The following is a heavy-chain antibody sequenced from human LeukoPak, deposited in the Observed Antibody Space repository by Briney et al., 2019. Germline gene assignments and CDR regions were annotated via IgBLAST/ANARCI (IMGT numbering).Heavy chain of an antibody. V-gene: IGHV4-59*08. J-gene: IGHJ5*02. CDR3: ARHDGSAFNLDP. D-gene: IGHD3-22*01. CDR1: GDSISSYY. Sequence: SSETLSLTCTVSGDSISSYYWSWIRQPPGKGLEWIGYIYYSGNTNYNPSLKSRVTISVDTSKNQFYSVTAADTAVYYCARHDGSAFNLDPWGQGTLVTVSS. CDR2: IYYSGNT.